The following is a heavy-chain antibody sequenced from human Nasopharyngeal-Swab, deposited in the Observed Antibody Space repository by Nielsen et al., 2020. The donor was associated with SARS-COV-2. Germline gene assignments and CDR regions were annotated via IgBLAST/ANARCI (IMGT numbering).Heavy chain of an antibody. Sequence: VRQAPGKGLEWVAVKSYDGSNKYYADSVEGRFTISRDNSKNTLYLQMNSLRAEDTAVYYCAKGGWYPDYWGQGTLVTVSS. CDR3: AKGGWYPDY. D-gene: IGHD2-15*01. J-gene: IGHJ4*02. V-gene: IGHV3-30*18. CDR2: KSYDGSNK.